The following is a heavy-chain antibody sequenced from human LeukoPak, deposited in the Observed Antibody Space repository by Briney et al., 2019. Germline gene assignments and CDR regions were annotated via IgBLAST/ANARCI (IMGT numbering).Heavy chain of an antibody. D-gene: IGHD6-13*01. V-gene: IGHV3-30*04. CDR3: AREKIAATGTNWFDP. Sequence: PGGSLRLSCAASGFTFSTYAMTWVRQAPGKGLEWVAVISYDGSNKYYADSVKGRFTISRDNSKNTLYLQMNSLRAEDTAVYYCAREKIAATGTNWFDPWGQGTLVTVSS. CDR2: ISYDGSNK. J-gene: IGHJ5*02. CDR1: GFTFSTYA.